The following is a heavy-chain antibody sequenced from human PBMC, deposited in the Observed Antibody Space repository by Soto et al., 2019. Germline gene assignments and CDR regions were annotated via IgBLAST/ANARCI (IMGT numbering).Heavy chain of an antibody. D-gene: IGHD6-13*01. CDR1: GFTFSSYS. V-gene: IGHV3-21*01. CDR3: ARATSASIWDYYYSYGMDV. CDR2: ISSSSSYI. J-gene: IGHJ6*02. Sequence: PEGSLRLSCAASGFTFSSYSMNWVRQAPGKGLERVSSISSSSSYIYYADSVKGRFTISRDNAKNSLYLQMNSLRADDTTVYYCARATSASIWDYYYSYGMDVWSQGTTSTISS.